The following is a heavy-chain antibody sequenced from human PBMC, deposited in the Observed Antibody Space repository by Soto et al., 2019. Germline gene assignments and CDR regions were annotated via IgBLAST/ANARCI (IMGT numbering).Heavy chain of an antibody. CDR2: ISSSSSYI. CDR1: GFTFSSYA. CDR3: ARDLPRIAAAGPNFDY. V-gene: IGHV3-21*05. D-gene: IGHD6-13*01. J-gene: IGHJ4*02. Sequence: PGRSLRLSCSASGFTFSSYAMHWVRQAPGKGLEYVYVISSSSSYIYHADSVKGXXXXXXXXXXNSLYLQMNSLRAEDTAVYYCARDLPRIAAAGPNFDYWGQGTXVTVS.